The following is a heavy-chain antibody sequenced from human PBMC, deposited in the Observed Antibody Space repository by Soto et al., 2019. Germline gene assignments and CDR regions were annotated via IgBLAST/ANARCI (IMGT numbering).Heavy chain of an antibody. CDR3: ARLNGYCVSTKCRGYYGMDV. J-gene: IGHJ6*02. Sequence: QLQLQESGPGLVKPSETLSLTCTVSGGSVSSTDYSWGWVRQSPGKGLEWIGTVYSHDNTHYNPSLLSRLTISVDPSKNEFSLRLHSVTAADPAVYYCARLNGYCVSTKCRGYYGMDVWGQGTTVTVSS. D-gene: IGHD2-2*03. CDR1: GGSVSSTDYS. CDR2: VYSHDNT. V-gene: IGHV4-39*01.